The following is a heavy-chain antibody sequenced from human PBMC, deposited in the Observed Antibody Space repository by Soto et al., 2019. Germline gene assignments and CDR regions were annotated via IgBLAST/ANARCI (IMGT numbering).Heavy chain of an antibody. CDR1: GFTFSDYY. CDR2: ISSSGSTI. V-gene: IGHV3-11*01. CDR3: AREYSSSWYYVPY. J-gene: IGHJ4*02. D-gene: IGHD6-13*01. Sequence: GGSLRLSCAASGFTFSDYYMSWIRQAPGKGLEWVSYISSSGSTIYYADSVKGRFTISRDNAKNSLYLQMNSLRAEDTAVYYCAREYSSSWYYVPYWGQGTLVTVSS.